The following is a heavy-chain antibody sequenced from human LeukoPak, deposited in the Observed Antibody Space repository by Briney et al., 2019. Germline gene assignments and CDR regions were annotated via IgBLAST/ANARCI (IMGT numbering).Heavy chain of an antibody. J-gene: IGHJ4*02. D-gene: IGHD7-27*01. CDR2: ISSSSSTI. V-gene: IGHV3-48*04. CDR3: AKDSELGSLDY. CDR1: GFTFSSYG. Sequence: PGGSLRLSCAASGFTFSSYGMHWVRQAPGKGLEWVSYISSSSSTIYYADSVKGRFTISRDNAKNSLYLQMNSLRAEDTALYYCAKDSELGSLDYWGQGALVTVSS.